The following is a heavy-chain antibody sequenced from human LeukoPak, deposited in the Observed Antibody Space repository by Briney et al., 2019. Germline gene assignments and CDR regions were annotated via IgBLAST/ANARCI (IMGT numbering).Heavy chain of an antibody. CDR1: GTSISNYY. Sequence: SETLSLTCTVSGTSISNYYWSWVRQSPGKELEWIGFMYYTGSSDYNPSLKSRVTISLDSSKNQVSLRLSSVTAADSAVYYCAGTYDFWTGYLEYWGQGTLATVSS. J-gene: IGHJ4*02. V-gene: IGHV4-59*01. CDR3: AGTYDFWTGYLEY. CDR2: MYYTGSS. D-gene: IGHD3-3*01.